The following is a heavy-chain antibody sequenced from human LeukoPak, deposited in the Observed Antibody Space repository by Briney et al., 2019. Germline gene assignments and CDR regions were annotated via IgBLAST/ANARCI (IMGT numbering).Heavy chain of an antibody. CDR3: AKDGVAYCGGDCTAQFYYYMDV. D-gene: IGHD2-21*02. CDR2: ISGSFIGT. CDR1: GGSFSGYY. Sequence: ETLSLTCAVYGGSFSGYYWSWIRQPPGKGLEWVSAISGSFIGTYYADSVKGRFTISRDTSKNTLYLQMNSLRAEDTAVYYCAKDGVAYCGGDCTAQFYYYMDVWGKGTTVTVSS. V-gene: IGHV3-23*01. J-gene: IGHJ6*03.